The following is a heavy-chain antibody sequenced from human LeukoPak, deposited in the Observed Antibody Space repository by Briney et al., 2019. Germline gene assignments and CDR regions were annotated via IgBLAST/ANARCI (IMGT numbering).Heavy chain of an antibody. CDR2: IYYSGST. D-gene: IGHD3-22*01. J-gene: IGHJ3*02. CDR1: GGSISSGGYY. CDR3: ARDKIYYDSSGYLSFGAFDI. Sequence: SQTLSLTCTVSGGSISSGGYYWSWIRQHPGKGLEGIGYIYYSGSTYYNPSLKSRVTISVDTSKNQFSLKLSSVTAADTAVYYCARDKIYYDSSGYLSFGAFDIWGQGTMVTVSS. V-gene: IGHV4-31*03.